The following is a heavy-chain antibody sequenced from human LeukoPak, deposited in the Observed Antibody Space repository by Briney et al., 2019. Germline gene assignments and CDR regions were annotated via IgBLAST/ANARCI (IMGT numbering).Heavy chain of an antibody. CDR1: GGSFSGYY. Sequence: SESLSLTCAVYGGSFSGYYWSWIRQPPGKGLEWIGEINHSGSTNYNPSLKSRVTISVDTSKNQFSLKLSSVTAADTAVYYCARGFDPWGQGTLVTVSS. J-gene: IGHJ5*02. CDR2: INHSGST. CDR3: ARGFDP. V-gene: IGHV4-34*01.